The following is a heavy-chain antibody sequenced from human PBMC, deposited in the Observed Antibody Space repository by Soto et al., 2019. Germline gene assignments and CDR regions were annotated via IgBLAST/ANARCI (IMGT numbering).Heavy chain of an antibody. J-gene: IGHJ5*02. CDR2: ISGSGGST. CDR1: GFTFSSYA. CDR3: AKDGYDILTGHKAP. Sequence: GGSLRLSCAASGFTFSSYAMSWVRQAPGKGLEWVSAISGSGGSTYYADSVKGRFTISRDNSKNTLYLQMNSLRAEDTAVYYCAKDGYDILTGHKAPWGQGTLVTVSS. D-gene: IGHD3-9*01. V-gene: IGHV3-23*01.